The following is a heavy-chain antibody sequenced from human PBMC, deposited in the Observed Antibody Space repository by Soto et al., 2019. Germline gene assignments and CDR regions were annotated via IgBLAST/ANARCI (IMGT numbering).Heavy chain of an antibody. CDR2: IYYSGST. CDR3: ARRRLRDYGSGSVDY. D-gene: IGHD3-10*01. J-gene: IGHJ4*02. Sequence: QLQLQESGPGLVKPSETLSLTCTVSGGSISSSSYYWGWIRQPPGKGLEWIGSIYYSGSTYYNPSLKSRVTISVDTSKNQFSMKLSSVTAADTAVYYCARRRLRDYGSGSVDYWGQGTLVTVSS. V-gene: IGHV4-39*01. CDR1: GGSISSSSYY.